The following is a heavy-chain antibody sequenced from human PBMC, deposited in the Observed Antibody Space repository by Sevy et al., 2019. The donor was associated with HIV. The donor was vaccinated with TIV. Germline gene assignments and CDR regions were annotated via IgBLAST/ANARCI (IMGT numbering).Heavy chain of an antibody. Sequence: WGSLRLSCAASGFTFSNAWMSWVRQAPGKGLEWVGRIKSKTDGGTTDYAAPVKGRFTISRDDSKNTLYLQMNSLKTEDTAVYYCTTDGRSYDILTGYYLLDYWGQGTLVTVSS. CDR3: TTDGRSYDILTGYYLLDY. D-gene: IGHD3-9*01. V-gene: IGHV3-15*01. CDR1: GFTFSNAW. J-gene: IGHJ4*02. CDR2: IKSKTDGGTT.